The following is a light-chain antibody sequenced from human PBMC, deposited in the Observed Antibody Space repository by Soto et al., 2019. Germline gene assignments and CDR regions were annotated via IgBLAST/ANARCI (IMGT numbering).Light chain of an antibody. V-gene: IGKV3-15*01. CDR2: DAS. Sequence: EIVMTQSPATLSVSPGERATLSCRASQSVSRNLAWYQQKPGQPPRLLIYDASTRATGVPARFGGSGSGTEFTLTIGGLQSEDFVVYDGQPYCCWPPASFGQGTKVEI. J-gene: IGKJ2*01. CDR3: QPYCCWPPAS. CDR1: QSVSRN.